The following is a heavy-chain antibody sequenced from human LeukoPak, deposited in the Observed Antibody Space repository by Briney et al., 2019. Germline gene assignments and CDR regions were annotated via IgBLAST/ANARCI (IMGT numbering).Heavy chain of an antibody. Sequence: GGSLRLSCAASGFTFSDYYMSWIRQAPGKGLEWVSYISSSGSTIYYADSVKGRFTISRDNAKNSLYLQMNSLRAEDTAVYYCTRDHYYDSSGYYSRWGQGTLVTVSS. CDR3: TRDHYYDSSGYYSR. V-gene: IGHV3-11*01. CDR2: ISSSGSTI. CDR1: GFTFSDYY. J-gene: IGHJ4*02. D-gene: IGHD3-22*01.